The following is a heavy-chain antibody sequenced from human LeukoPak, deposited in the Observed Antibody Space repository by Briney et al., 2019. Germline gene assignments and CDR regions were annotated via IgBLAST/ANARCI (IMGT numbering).Heavy chain of an antibody. J-gene: IGHJ4*02. CDR1: GGTFSAYW. Sequence: PGGSLRLSCAVPGGTFSAYWVASVRQSPGKGLEWVGEINEDGSVKYYVDSMKGRFTISRDNAKNSLYLHMNSLGAEDTAVYYCAKVPRDSDCYWGQGTLVTVSS. V-gene: IGHV3-7*01. CDR2: INEDGSVK. CDR3: AKVPRDSDCY. D-gene: IGHD2-21*02.